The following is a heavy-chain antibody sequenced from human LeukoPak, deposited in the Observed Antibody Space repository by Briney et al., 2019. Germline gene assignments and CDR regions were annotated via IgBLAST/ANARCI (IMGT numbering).Heavy chain of an antibody. Sequence: GGSLRLSCAASGFTFSSYGMHWVRQAPGKGLEWVAVILYDGSNKYYADSVKGRFTISRDNSKNTLYLQMNSLRAEDTAVYYCAKDTPVPSYYDFWSGYLDYWGQGTLVTVSS. J-gene: IGHJ4*02. D-gene: IGHD3-3*01. CDR1: GFTFSSYG. CDR2: ILYDGSNK. V-gene: IGHV3-30*18. CDR3: AKDTPVPSYYDFWSGYLDY.